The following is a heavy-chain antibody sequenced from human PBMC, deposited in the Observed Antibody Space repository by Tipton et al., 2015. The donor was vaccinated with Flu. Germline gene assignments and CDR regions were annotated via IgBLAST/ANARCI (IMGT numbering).Heavy chain of an antibody. CDR1: GYTFTSYG. CDR2: ISAYNGNT. Sequence: QSGAEVKKPGASVKVSCKASGYTFTSYGISWVRQAPGQGLEWMGWISAYNGNTYYAQKLQGRVTMTTDTSTSTAYMELRSLRSDDTAVYYCARGMVQGDVLPPEFDYWGQGTLVTVSS. CDR3: ARGMVQGDVLPPEFDY. D-gene: IGHD3-10*01. J-gene: IGHJ4*02. V-gene: IGHV1-18*01.